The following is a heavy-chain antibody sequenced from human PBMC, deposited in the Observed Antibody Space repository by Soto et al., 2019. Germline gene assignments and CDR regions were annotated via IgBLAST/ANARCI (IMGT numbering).Heavy chain of an antibody. CDR1: GGSVSIITYY. V-gene: IGHV4-61*01. CDR2: IYYSEST. J-gene: IGHJ5*02. Sequence: PSETLSLTSLVSGGSVSIITYYWSWIRQPPGKGLEWIGYIYYSESTNYNPSLKSRVTISVETSKNQFSLKLSSVTAAVTAVYYCARGRSIAARAGWFDPSGQGTLVTVSS. CDR3: ARGRSIAARAGWFDP. D-gene: IGHD6-6*01.